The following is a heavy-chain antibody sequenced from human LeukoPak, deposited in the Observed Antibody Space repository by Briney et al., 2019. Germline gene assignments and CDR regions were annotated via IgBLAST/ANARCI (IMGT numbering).Heavy chain of an antibody. V-gene: IGHV4-39*07. CDR1: GDSISSSSYY. D-gene: IGHD1-26*01. J-gene: IGHJ3*02. CDR3: ARDSQEWELPWRGAFDI. CDR2: IYYRGST. Sequence: PSETLSLTCTVSGDSISSSSYYWGWIRQSPGKGLEWIGSIYYRGSTYYNPSLKSRVTISVDTSKNQFSLKLNSVTAADTAVYYCARDSQEWELPWRGAFDIWGQGTMVTVSS.